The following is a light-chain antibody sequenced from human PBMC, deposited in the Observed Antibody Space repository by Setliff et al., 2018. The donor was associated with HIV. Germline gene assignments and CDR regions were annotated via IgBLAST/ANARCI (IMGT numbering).Light chain of an antibody. CDR1: SSDVGSYNL. CDR3: CSYAGSSTYV. V-gene: IGLV2-23*02. J-gene: IGLJ1*01. Sequence: QSVLTQPASVSGSPGQSITISCTGTSSDVGSYNLVSWYPQHPGKASKLMIYEVTKRPSGVSNRFSGSKSGNTASLTISGLQAEDEADYYCCSYAGSSTYVFGTGTKVTVL. CDR2: EVT.